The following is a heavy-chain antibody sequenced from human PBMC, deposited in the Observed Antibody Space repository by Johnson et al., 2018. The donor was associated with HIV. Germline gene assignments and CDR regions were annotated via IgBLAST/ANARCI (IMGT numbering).Heavy chain of an antibody. CDR3: ARDRPSGWPDAFDI. V-gene: IGHV3-66*02. CDR2: IYSGGST. D-gene: IGHD6-19*01. Sequence: LVESGGGLVQPGGSLRLSCAASGFTVSSNYMSWVRQAPGKGLEWVSVIYSGGSTYYADSVKGRFTISRDNSKNTLYLQMNSLRPEDTAVYYCARDRPSGWPDAFDIWGQGTMVTVSS. J-gene: IGHJ3*02. CDR1: GFTVSSNY.